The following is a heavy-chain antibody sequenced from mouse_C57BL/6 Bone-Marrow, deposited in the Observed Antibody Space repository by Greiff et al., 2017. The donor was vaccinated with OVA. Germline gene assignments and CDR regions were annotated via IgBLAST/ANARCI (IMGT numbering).Heavy chain of an antibody. Sequence: EVKLQESGPGLVKPSQSLSLTCSVTGYSITSGYYWNWIRQFPGNKLEWMGYISYDGSNNYNPSLKNRISITRDTSKNQFFLKLNSVTTEDTATYYCARVLLRSYAMDYWGQGTSVTVSS. CDR1: GYSITSGYY. J-gene: IGHJ4*01. D-gene: IGHD1-1*01. CDR2: ISYDGSN. V-gene: IGHV3-6*01. CDR3: ARVLLRSYAMDY.